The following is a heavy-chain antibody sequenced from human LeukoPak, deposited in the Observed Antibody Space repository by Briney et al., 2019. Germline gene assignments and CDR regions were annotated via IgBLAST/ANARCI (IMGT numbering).Heavy chain of an antibody. J-gene: IGHJ4*02. CDR3: ARDGRDTAMVTVDY. CDR1: GFTFTNYT. CDR2: ISYDGSYK. D-gene: IGHD5-18*01. V-gene: IGHV3-30*04. Sequence: GGSLRLSCAASGFTFTNYTMHWVRKAPGKGLEWVAVISYDGSYKYYADSVKGRFTISRDSSKNTVSLQMNSLRAEDTAVYYCARDGRDTAMVTVDYWGQGTLVTVSS.